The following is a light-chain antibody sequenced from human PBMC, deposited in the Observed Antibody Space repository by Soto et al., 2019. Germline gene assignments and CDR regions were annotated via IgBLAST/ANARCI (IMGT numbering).Light chain of an antibody. CDR2: DAS. J-gene: IGKJ5*01. Sequence: LVLIPSPATLSLSPGEGATLSCRASQSVSNSLAWYQQNPGQAPRLLIYDASKRATGIPARFSGSGSGTEFTLTISSLQSEDFAVYFCQQYNNWPPITFGQGTRL. V-gene: IGKV3-11*01. CDR1: QSVSNS. CDR3: QQYNNWPPIT.